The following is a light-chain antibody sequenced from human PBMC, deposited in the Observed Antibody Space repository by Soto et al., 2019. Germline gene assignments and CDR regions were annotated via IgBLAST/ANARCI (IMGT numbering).Light chain of an antibody. J-gene: IGKJ1*01. CDR1: QSVSSSY. V-gene: IGKV3-20*01. Sequence: EIVLTQSPGTLSLSPGERAILSCRASQSVSSSYLAWYQQKPGQAPRPLIYGASSSAIGIPDRFSGSGSGTDFTLTIIRLEPDDFAVYYCQQYRSSPLTFGQGTKVAIK. CDR3: QQYRSSPLT. CDR2: GAS.